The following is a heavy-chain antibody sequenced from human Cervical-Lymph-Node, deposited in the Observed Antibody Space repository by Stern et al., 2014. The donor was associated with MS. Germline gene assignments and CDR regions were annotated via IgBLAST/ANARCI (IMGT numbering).Heavy chain of an antibody. CDR2: ISANNGNT. Sequence: VQLVQSGAEVKTPGASVKVSCKASGYTFTSYSINWVRQAPGQGLEWMGWISANNGNTNYAQNLQGRVTMTTDTSTATAYMELRSLRSDDTAVYYCAREFGYYYDSGGLWTQHDAFDIWGQGTMVTVSS. J-gene: IGHJ3*02. D-gene: IGHD3-22*01. CDR3: AREFGYYYDSGGLWTQHDAFDI. CDR1: GYTFTSYS. V-gene: IGHV1-18*01.